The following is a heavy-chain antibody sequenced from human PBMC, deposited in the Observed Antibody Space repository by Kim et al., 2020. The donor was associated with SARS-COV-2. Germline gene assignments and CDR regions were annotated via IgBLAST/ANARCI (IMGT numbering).Heavy chain of an antibody. D-gene: IGHD1-26*01. J-gene: IGHJ3*02. CDR3: ARDRGGSYGDAFDI. Sequence: GGPLRLSCAASGFTFSSYEMNWVRQAPGKGLEWVSYISSSGSTIYYADSVKGRFTISRDNAKNSLYLQMNSLRAEDTAVYYCARDRGGSYGDAFDIWGQGTMVTVSS. CDR1: GFTFSSYE. V-gene: IGHV3-48*03. CDR2: ISSSGSTI.